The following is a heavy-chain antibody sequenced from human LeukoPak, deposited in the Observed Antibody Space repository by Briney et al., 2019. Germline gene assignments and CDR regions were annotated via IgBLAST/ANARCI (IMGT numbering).Heavy chain of an antibody. D-gene: IGHD5-24*01. V-gene: IGHV1-24*01. CDR2: FDPEDGET. J-gene: IGHJ4*02. CDR3: ATSGYNYFDY. Sequence: GASVKGPCKGSGYTPTELSMHWVRQAPGKRAEWMGGFDPEDGETIYAQKFQGRVTMTEDTSTDTAYMELSSLRSEDTAVYYCATSGYNYFDYWGQGTLVTVSS. CDR1: GYTPTELS.